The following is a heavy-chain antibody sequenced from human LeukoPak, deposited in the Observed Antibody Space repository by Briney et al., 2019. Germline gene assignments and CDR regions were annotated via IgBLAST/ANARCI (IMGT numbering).Heavy chain of an antibody. J-gene: IGHJ4*02. CDR2: MNWKGGRT. CDR3: AREGPVVTATFDY. CDR1: GFTFDDYG. D-gene: IGHD2-21*02. Sequence: PGGSLRLSCAASGFTFDDYGMSWVRQAPGKGREWGSGMNWKGGRTVYADSVRGRFTISRDNAKNSLDLQMNSLRAEDTALYYCAREGPVVTATFDYWGTGTMVTVSS. V-gene: IGHV3-20*04.